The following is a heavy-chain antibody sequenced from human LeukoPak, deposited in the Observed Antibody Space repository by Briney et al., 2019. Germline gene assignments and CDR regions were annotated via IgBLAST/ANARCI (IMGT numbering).Heavy chain of an antibody. CDR3: ARERTATYDAFDI. V-gene: IGHV4-34*01. D-gene: IGHD2-2*01. CDR2: INHSGST. CDR1: GGSFSVYY. J-gene: IGHJ3*02. Sequence: PSETLSLTCAVYGGSFSVYYWSWIRQPPGKGLEWIGEINHSGSTNYNPSLKSRVTISVDTSKNQFSLKLSSVTAADTDVYYCARERTATYDAFDIWGQGTMVTVSS.